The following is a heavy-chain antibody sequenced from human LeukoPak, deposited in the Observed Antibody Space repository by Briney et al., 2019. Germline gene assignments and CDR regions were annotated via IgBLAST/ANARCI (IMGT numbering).Heavy chain of an antibody. CDR3: AKVVGASEYYFDY. Sequence: GGSLRLSCAASGFTFSSYGMHWVRQAPGKGLEWVAVISYDGSNKYYADSVKGRFTISRHNSKNTLYMQINSRRTEDTALYYCAKVVGASEYYFDYWGQGTLVTVSS. J-gene: IGHJ4*02. CDR1: GFTFSSYG. CDR2: ISYDGSNK. V-gene: IGHV3-30*18. D-gene: IGHD1-26*01.